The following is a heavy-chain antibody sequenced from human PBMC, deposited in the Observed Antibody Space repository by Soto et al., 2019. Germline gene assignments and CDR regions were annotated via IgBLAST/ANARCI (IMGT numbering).Heavy chain of an antibody. J-gene: IGHJ4*02. CDR2: FDPEDGET. D-gene: IGHD5-12*01. CDR3: ATVGYSDYDYH. CDR1: GYTLTELS. Sequence: ASVEVSCKVSGYTLTELSMHWVRQAPGKGLEWMGGFDPEDGETIHAQKFQGRVTMTEDTSTDTAYMELSSLRSEDTAVYYCATVGYSDYDYHWGQGTLVTVSS. V-gene: IGHV1-24*01.